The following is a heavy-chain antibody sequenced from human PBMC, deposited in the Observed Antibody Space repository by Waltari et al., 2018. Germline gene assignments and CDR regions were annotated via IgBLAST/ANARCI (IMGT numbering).Heavy chain of an antibody. CDR3: ARSGDSSSWPPPY. J-gene: IGHJ4*02. D-gene: IGHD6-13*01. Sequence: QVQLVQSGAEVKKPGASVKVSCKASGYTFTGYYMHWVRQAPGQGLEWMGRINPNGGGTNYAQKFQGRVTMTRDTSISTAYMELSRLRSDDTAVYYCARSGDSSSWPPPYWGQGTLVTVSS. CDR1: GYTFTGYY. V-gene: IGHV1-2*06. CDR2: INPNGGGT.